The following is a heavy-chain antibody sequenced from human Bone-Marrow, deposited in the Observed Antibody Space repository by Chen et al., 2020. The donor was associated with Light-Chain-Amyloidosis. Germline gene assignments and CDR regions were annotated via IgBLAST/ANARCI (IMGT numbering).Heavy chain of an antibody. J-gene: IGHJ4*02. CDR2: TNSAGTST. CDR3: ARTTLRYLDY. D-gene: IGHD3-9*01. Sequence: EVLLVESGGEVVQPGGSLRLSCTASGFSFSTYWMHWVRQAPGKGLVSVSRTNSAGTSTTYADSVKGRFTVSRDNTKNTMYLEMNSQRVEDTAVYYCARTTLRYLDYWGQGTLVTVSS. V-gene: IGHV3-74*01. CDR1: GFSFSTYW.